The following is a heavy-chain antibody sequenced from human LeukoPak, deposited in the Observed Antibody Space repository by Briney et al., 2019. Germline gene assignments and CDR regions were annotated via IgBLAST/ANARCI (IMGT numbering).Heavy chain of an antibody. D-gene: IGHD6-19*01. CDR1: GYTFTSYG. V-gene: IGHV1-18*01. CDR2: ISAYDSNT. Sequence: ASVKVSCKASGYTFTSYGISWVRQAPGQGLEWMGWISAYDSNTNYAQKLQGRVTMTTDTSTGTAYMELRSLRSDDTAVYYCARDNEYGSSGFFDYWGQGTLVTVSS. J-gene: IGHJ4*02. CDR3: ARDNEYGSSGFFDY.